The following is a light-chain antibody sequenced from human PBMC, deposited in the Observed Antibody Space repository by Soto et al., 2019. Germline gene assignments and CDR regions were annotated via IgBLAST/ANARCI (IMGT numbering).Light chain of an antibody. CDR2: GAS. Sequence: EIVMTQSPATLSVSPGESVTLSCRASLTMNNNIAWYQHKPGQAPRLLIFGASSRATGVPGRFSGSGFGTEFTLSSSSLQSEEFAVYYCQQYNERPPWTFGQGTTVEMK. V-gene: IGKV3-15*01. CDR3: QQYNERPPWT. J-gene: IGKJ1*01. CDR1: LTMNNN.